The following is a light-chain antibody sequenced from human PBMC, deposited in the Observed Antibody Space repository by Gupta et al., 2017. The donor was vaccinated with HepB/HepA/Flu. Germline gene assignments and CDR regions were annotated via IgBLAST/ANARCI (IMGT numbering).Light chain of an antibody. V-gene: IGKV3-11*01. CDR1: ESIGNY. CDR3: QQRSTGVT. J-gene: IGKJ5*01. Sequence: EIVLTQSPATLSLSPGERATVSCRVSESIGNYLAWYQQKPGQAPRLLIYDASNRATGIPARFSGSGSGTDFTLTISSLEPEDSAVYYCQQRSTGVTFGQGTRLGIK. CDR2: DAS.